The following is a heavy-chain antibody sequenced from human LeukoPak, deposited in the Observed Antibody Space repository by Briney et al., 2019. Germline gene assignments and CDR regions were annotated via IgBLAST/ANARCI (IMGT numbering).Heavy chain of an antibody. J-gene: IGHJ4*02. V-gene: IGHV4-31*03. CDR2: IYYSGST. Sequence: SETLSLTCTVSGGSISSGGYYWSWIRQHPGKGLEWIGYIYYSGSTYYNPSLKSRVTISVDTSKNQFSLKLSSVTAADPAVYYCARDPPGKGLDWGQGTLVTVSS. CDR3: ARDPPGKGLD. CDR1: GGSISSGGYY.